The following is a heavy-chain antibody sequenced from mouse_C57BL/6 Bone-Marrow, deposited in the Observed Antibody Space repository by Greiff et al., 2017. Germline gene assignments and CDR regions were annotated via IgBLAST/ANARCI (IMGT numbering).Heavy chain of an antibody. Sequence: VESGGGLVKPGGSLKLSCAASGFTFSSYTMSWVRQTPEKRLEWVATISGGGGNTYYPDSVKGRFTISRDNAKNTLYLQMSSLRSEDTALYYCARNWAWFAYWGQGTLVTVSA. V-gene: IGHV5-9*01. D-gene: IGHD4-1*01. CDR2: ISGGGGNT. J-gene: IGHJ3*01. CDR1: GFTFSSYT. CDR3: ARNWAWFAY.